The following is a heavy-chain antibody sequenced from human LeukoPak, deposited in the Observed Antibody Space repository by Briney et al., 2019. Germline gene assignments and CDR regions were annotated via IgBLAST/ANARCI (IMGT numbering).Heavy chain of an antibody. Sequence: GGSLRLSCAASGLSFGSPWMDWVRQAPGKGLEWVASINPDGSEKYSVDSVEGRFTISRDNAKNLLYLQVNSLRVEDTAFYYCARDLAYSRLDYWGQGMLVTVSS. J-gene: IGHJ4*02. CDR2: INPDGSEK. V-gene: IGHV3-7*01. CDR3: ARDLAYSRLDY. CDR1: GLSFGSPW. D-gene: IGHD5-18*01.